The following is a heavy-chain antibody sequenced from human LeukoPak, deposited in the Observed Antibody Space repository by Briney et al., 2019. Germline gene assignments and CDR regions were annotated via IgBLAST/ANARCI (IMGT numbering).Heavy chain of an antibody. CDR3: ARVSPPSGYPYPGLFDY. CDR2: LYYSGST. D-gene: IGHD3-22*01. Sequence: SETLSLTCTVSGGSISSYYWSWIRQPPGKGLEWIGYLYYSGSTNYNPSLKSRVTISVDTSKNQFSLNLSSVTPADTAVYYCARVSPPSGYPYPGLFDYWGQGTLVTVSS. CDR1: GGSISSYY. J-gene: IGHJ4*02. V-gene: IGHV4-59*01.